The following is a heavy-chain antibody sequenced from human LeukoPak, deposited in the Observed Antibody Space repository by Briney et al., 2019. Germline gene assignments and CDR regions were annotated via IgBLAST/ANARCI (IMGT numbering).Heavy chain of an antibody. CDR3: AREISGSAEY. J-gene: IGHJ4*02. CDR2: IYHSGST. V-gene: IGHV4-38-2*02. CDR1: GYSISSGYY. D-gene: IGHD1-26*01. Sequence: KPSETLSLTCTVSGYSISSGYYWGWIRQPPGKGLEWIGSIYHSGSTYYNPSLKSRVTISVDTSKNQFSLKLSSVTAADTAVYYCAREISGSAEYWGQGTLVTVSS.